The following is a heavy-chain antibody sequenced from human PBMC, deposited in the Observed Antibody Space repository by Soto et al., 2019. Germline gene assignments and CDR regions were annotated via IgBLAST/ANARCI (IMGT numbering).Heavy chain of an antibody. D-gene: IGHD7-27*01. Sequence: GSLRLSCVVSGFIVSRSHMMWVRQAPGKGLEGVSVIYNHGQINYVDPVKGRFTIARDNSKNTIYLQMNSLKVEDTAVYYCVRVTGAERHWGQGALVTVS. V-gene: IGHV3-53*01. CDR3: VRVTGAERH. J-gene: IGHJ4*02. CDR2: IYNHGQI. CDR1: GFIVSRSH.